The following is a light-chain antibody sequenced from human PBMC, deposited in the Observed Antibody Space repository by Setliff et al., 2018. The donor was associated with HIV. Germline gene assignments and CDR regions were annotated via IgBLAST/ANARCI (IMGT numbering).Light chain of an antibody. CDR2: SFT. V-gene: IGLV1-40*01. Sequence: QSALTQPSSVSGAPGQRVTISCTGSSSNIGAGFDVHWYQQFPGTAPKLLIYSFTNRPSGVPDRFSGSKSGTSASLAIAGLQAEDEADYYCQSYDSSLSGYVFGTGTKVTVL. CDR1: SSNIGAGFD. CDR3: QSYDSSLSGYV. J-gene: IGLJ1*01.